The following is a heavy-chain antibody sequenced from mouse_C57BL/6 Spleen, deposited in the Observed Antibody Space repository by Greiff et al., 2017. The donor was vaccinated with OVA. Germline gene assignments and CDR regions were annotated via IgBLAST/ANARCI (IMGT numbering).Heavy chain of an antibody. CDR2: IDPSDSYT. CDR1: GYTFTSYW. Sequence: QVQLQQSGAELVKPGASVKLSCKASGYTFTSYWMQWVKQRPGQGLEWIGEIDPSDSYTNYNQKFKGKATLTVDTSSSTAYMQLSSLTSEDSAVYYCARSDYYGRGNAMDYWGQGTSITVSS. J-gene: IGHJ4*01. D-gene: IGHD1-1*01. V-gene: IGHV1-50*01. CDR3: ARSDYYGRGNAMDY.